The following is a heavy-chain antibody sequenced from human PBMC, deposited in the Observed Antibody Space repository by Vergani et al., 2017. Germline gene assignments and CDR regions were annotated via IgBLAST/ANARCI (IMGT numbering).Heavy chain of an antibody. V-gene: IGHV5-51*01. CDR1: GYSFTSYW. CDR3: ARMHEHIVVVPAAIGGYFDY. CDR2: IYPGDSDT. Sequence: EVQLVQSGAEVKKPGESLKISCKGSGYSFTSYWIGWVRQMPGKGLEWMGNIYPGDSDTRYSPSFQGQVTIAADKSISTAYLQCSSLKASDTAMYYCARMHEHIVVVPAAIGGYFDYWGQGTLVTVSS. D-gene: IGHD2-2*01. J-gene: IGHJ4*02.